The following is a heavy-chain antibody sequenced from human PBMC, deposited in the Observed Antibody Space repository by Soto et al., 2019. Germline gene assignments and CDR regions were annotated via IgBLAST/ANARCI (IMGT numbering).Heavy chain of an antibody. Sequence: PSETLSLTCTVSGDSISSINNYWSWIRQPPGEGLEWIGFISYSGTTSYSPSLKSRVAISLDTSKNQFSLSLNFVTAADMAVYYCARGRGYSYGLDPWGQGSLVTVSS. J-gene: IGHJ5*02. CDR3: ARGRGYSYGLDP. V-gene: IGHV4-30-4*01. CDR1: GDSISSINNY. D-gene: IGHD5-18*01. CDR2: ISYSGTT.